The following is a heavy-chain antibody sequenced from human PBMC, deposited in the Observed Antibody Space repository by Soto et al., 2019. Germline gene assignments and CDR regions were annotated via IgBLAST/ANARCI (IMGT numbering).Heavy chain of an antibody. CDR1: GYTFTGYY. CDR2: FIPIYGTR. CDR3: ARAERPYGDYDNYYYAMDV. D-gene: IGHD4-17*01. Sequence: SVKVSCKASGYTFTGYYMHWVRQAPGQGLEWIGGFIPIYGTRNYAQKFQGRVTITADESTSTAYMELSSLRSEETAVYYCARAERPYGDYDNYYYAMDVWDQGTSVTVSS. J-gene: IGHJ6*02. V-gene: IGHV1-69*13.